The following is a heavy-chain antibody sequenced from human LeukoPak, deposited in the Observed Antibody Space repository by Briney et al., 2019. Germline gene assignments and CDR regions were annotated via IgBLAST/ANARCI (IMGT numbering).Heavy chain of an antibody. CDR1: GFTFSSYG. CDR2: IRYDGSNK. J-gene: IGHJ6*03. Sequence: GGSLRLSCAASGFTFSSYGMHWVRQAPGKGLGWVAFIRYDGSNKYYADSVKGRFTISRDNSKNTLYLQMNSLRAEDTAVYYCAKGPSRYYYYMDVWGKGTTVTISS. CDR3: AKGPSRYYYYMDV. V-gene: IGHV3-30*02.